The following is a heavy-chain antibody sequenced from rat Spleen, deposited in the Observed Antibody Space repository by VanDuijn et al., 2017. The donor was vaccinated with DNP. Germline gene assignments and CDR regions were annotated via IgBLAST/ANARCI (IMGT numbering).Heavy chain of an antibody. Sequence: EVQLVETGGGLVQPGKSLKLSCAASRFTFSDYNMAWVRQAPKKGLEWVATIIYDGSRTYYRDSVKGRFTISRDTAKSTLYLQMDSLRSEDTATYYCTTSSFSGDLYWFFDFWGPGTMVTVSS. V-gene: IGHV5S10*01. D-gene: IGHD1-1*01. J-gene: IGHJ1*01. CDR2: IIYDGSRT. CDR1: RFTFSDYN. CDR3: TTSSFSGDLYWFFDF.